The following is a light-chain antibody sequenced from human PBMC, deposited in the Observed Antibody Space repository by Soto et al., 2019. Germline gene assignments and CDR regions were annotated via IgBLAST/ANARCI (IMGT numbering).Light chain of an antibody. CDR3: QQRSNWPLT. CDR2: DAF. CDR1: RSVGSY. Sequence: EIVLTQSPATLSLSPGERATLSCRASRSVGSYLAWYQQKPGQAPRLLIYDAFSRATGIPARFSGSGSGTDFTLTISSLEPEDFAVYYCQQRSNWPLTFGGGTKVEIK. V-gene: IGKV3-11*01. J-gene: IGKJ4*01.